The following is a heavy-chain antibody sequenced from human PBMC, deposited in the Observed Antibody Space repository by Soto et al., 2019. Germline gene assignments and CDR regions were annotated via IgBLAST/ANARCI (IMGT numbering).Heavy chain of an antibody. CDR2: IYYSGST. Sequence: QLQLQESGPGLVKPSETLSLTCTVSDGSISSSSYYWGWVRQPPGKGLEWIGSIYYSGSTYYNPSLKSRVTVSGDTSKNQFSLKLSSVTAADTAVYYCATTVNTIRYLDYWGQGILVNVSS. V-gene: IGHV4-39*01. CDR1: DGSISSSSYY. J-gene: IGHJ4*02. CDR3: ATTVNTIRYLDY. D-gene: IGHD4-17*01.